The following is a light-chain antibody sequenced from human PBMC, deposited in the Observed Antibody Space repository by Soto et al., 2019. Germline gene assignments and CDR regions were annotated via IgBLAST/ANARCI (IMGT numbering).Light chain of an antibody. Sequence: EIVMTQSPATLSVSPGDRATLSCRASQSVSSYLAWYQQKPGQAPRLLIYDASNRATGIPARFSGSGSGTDFTLTISSLEPEDFAVYYCQQRSNWAITFGQGTRLEIK. V-gene: IGKV3-11*01. CDR2: DAS. J-gene: IGKJ5*01. CDR3: QQRSNWAIT. CDR1: QSVSSY.